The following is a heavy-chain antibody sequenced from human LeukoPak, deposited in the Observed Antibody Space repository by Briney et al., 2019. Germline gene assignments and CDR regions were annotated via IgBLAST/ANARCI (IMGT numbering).Heavy chain of an antibody. CDR2: MNPNSGNT. J-gene: IGHJ4*02. D-gene: IGHD2/OR15-2a*01. V-gene: IGHV1-8*01. Sequence: ASVKVSCKASGYTFTSYDINWVRQATGQGLEWMGWMNPNSGNTGSAQRFQGRITMTRDTSISTAYMELSSLRSEDTAVYYCAREGNGLLSKDFDYWGQGTLVTVSS. CDR1: GYTFTSYD. CDR3: AREGNGLLSKDFDY.